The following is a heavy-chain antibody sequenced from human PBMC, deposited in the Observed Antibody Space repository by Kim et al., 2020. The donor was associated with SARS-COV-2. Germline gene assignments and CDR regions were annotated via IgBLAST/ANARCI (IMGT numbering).Heavy chain of an antibody. Sequence: EFQGRVTITADESTSTAYMELSSLRSEDTAVYYCAVDYYDSSGYNWFDPWGQGTLVTVSS. V-gene: IGHV1-69*01. J-gene: IGHJ5*02. CDR3: AVDYYDSSGYNWFDP. D-gene: IGHD3-22*01.